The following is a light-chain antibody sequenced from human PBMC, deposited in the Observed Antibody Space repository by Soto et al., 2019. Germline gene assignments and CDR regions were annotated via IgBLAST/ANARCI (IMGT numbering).Light chain of an antibody. CDR2: NDN. CDR3: CSNAGNVEV. Sequence: QSVLTQPPSASGTPGQRVTISCSGSSSNIGSNTVNWYQQLPGTAPKLLIYNDNQRPSGVPDRFSGSKSGNTASLTISGLQAEDEADYYCCSNAGNVEVFGTGTKVTVL. J-gene: IGLJ1*01. V-gene: IGLV1-44*01. CDR1: SSNIGSNT.